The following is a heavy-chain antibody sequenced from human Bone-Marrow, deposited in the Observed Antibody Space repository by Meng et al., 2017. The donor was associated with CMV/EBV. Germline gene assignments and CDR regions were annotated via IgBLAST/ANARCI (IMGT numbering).Heavy chain of an antibody. V-gene: IGHV4-34*01. CDR3: ARGVRQWLADGFDP. CDR2: INHSGST. CDR1: GGSFSGYY. Sequence: SETLSLTCAVYGGSFSGYYWSWIRQPPGKGLEWIGEINHSGSTNYNPSLKSRVTISVDTSKNQFSLKLSSVTAADTAVYYCARGVRQWLADGFDPWGQGTRVTVFS. D-gene: IGHD6-19*01. J-gene: IGHJ5*02.